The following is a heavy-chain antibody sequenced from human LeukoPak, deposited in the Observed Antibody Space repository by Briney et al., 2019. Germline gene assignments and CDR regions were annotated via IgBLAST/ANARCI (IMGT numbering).Heavy chain of an antibody. CDR1: GGSISSYY. J-gene: IGHJ3*02. CDR3: ARGSLVRGAFDI. D-gene: IGHD3-10*01. CDR2: IYYSGST. Sequence: SETLSLTCTVSGGSISSYYWSWIRQPPGKGLEWIGYIYYSGSTNYNPSLKDRVTIPVDTSKNQFSLKLSSVTAADTAVYYCARGSLVRGAFDIWGQGTMVTVSS. V-gene: IGHV4-59*01.